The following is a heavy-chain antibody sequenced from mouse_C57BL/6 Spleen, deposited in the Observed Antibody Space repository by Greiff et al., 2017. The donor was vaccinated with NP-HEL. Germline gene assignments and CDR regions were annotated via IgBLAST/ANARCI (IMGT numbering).Heavy chain of an antibody. CDR3: ARRRYDYDGAGDY. Sequence: QVQLQQSGPELVKPGASVKISCKASGYAFSSSWMNWVKQRPGKGLEWIGRIYPGDGDTNYNGKFKGKATLTADKSSSTAYMQLSSLTSEDSAVYFCARRRYDYDGAGDYWGQGTSVTVSS. J-gene: IGHJ4*01. CDR1: GYAFSSSW. V-gene: IGHV1-82*01. D-gene: IGHD2-4*01. CDR2: IYPGDGDT.